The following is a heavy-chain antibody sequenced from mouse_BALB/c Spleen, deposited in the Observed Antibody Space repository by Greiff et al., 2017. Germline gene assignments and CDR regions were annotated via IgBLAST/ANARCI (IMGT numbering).Heavy chain of an antibody. V-gene: IGHV14-3*02. D-gene: IGHD2-4*01. Sequence: EVKLMESGAELVKPGASVKLSCTASGFNIKDTYMHWVKQRPEQGLEWIGRIDPANGNTKYDPKFQGKATITADTSSNTAYLQLSSLTSEDTAVYYCARGDYDVGFDYWGQGTTLTVSS. CDR3: ARGDYDVGFDY. CDR1: GFNIKDTY. J-gene: IGHJ2*01. CDR2: IDPANGNT.